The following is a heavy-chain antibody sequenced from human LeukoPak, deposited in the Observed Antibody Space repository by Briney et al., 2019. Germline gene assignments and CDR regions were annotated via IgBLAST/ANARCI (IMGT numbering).Heavy chain of an antibody. CDR2: ISYDGSNK. CDR3: AKPPRGTYGDYEPNFDY. CDR1: GFTFSSYG. Sequence: SGRSLRLSCAASGFTFSSYGRHWVRQAPGKGLEWVAVISYDGSNKYYADSVKGRFTISRDNSKNTLYLQMNSLRAEDTAVYYCAKPPRGTYGDYEPNFDYWGQGTLVTVSS. J-gene: IGHJ4*02. D-gene: IGHD4-17*01. V-gene: IGHV3-30*18.